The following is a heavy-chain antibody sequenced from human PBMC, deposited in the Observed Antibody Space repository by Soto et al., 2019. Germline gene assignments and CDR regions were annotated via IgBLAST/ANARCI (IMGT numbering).Heavy chain of an antibody. J-gene: IGHJ4*02. CDR1: VFTFSGSA. V-gene: IGHV3-73*02. CDR2: IRNKANSYAT. CDR3: TSHSPEDMIRK. Sequence: EVQLVESGGGLVQPGGSLKLSCVASVFTFSGSAMHWVRQASGKGLEWVGRIRNKANSYATAYAASVKGRFTISRDDSNNTAYLQMNSLKTEDTAVYYCTSHSPEDMIRKWGQGTLVTVSS. D-gene: IGHD2-15*01.